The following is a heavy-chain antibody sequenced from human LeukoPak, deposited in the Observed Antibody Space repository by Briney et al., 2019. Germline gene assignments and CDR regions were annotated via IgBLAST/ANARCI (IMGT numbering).Heavy chain of an antibody. V-gene: IGHV3-30*14. D-gene: IGHD4-11*01. Sequence: GGSLRLSCAASGFTFSSFTIHWVRQVPGKGLEWVAVISYDGTSEYYAESVKGRFTISRDNSKNTLSLHMNSLRAEDTAVYYCARDDAGPTPIDYWGQGTQVTVSS. CDR1: GFTFSSFT. CDR2: ISYDGTSE. CDR3: ARDDAGPTPIDY. J-gene: IGHJ4*02.